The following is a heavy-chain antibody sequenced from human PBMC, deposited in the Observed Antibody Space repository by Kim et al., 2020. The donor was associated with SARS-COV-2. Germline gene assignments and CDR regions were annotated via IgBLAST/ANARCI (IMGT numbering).Heavy chain of an antibody. CDR2: IYYNGAT. J-gene: IGHJ4*01. CDR1: GGSISSTDLY. Sequence: SETLSLTCTVSGGSISSTDLYWGWIRQPPGKGLEWIGSIYYNGATYYTPSLMSRLTISVDTPKNQFSLRLTSVTAADPAMYYCATSYTGAWYPKNFYYWG. CDR3: ATSYTGAWYPKNFYY. D-gene: IGHD6-19*01. V-gene: IGHV4-39*01.